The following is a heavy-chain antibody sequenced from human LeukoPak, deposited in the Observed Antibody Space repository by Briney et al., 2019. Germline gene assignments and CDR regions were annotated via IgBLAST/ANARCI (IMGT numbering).Heavy chain of an antibody. Sequence: PGGSLRLSCAASGFSFSRYAMHWVRQAPGKGLEWVVVISSDGRDKHHADSVKGRFTISSDNSKSTLYLQMNSLRADDTAVYYCAKDIGMSADYYFDNWGQGTLVTVSS. CDR2: ISSDGRDK. CDR3: AKDIGMSADYYFDN. V-gene: IGHV3-30*18. CDR1: GFSFSRYA. D-gene: IGHD6-25*01. J-gene: IGHJ4*02.